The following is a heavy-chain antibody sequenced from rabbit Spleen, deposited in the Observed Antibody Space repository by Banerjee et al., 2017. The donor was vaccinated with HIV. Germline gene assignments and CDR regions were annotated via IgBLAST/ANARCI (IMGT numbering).Heavy chain of an antibody. CDR2: IEAGSGGFT. V-gene: IGHV1S40*01. J-gene: IGHJ6*01. Sequence: QSLEESGGDLVKPGASLTLTCKASGVSFSGSSYMCWVRQAPGKGLEWIACIEAGSGGFTYFATWAKGRFTCSKTSSTTVTLQMTSLTAADTATYFCARDTGTSFSSYGMDLWGPGTLVTVS. CDR1: GVSFSGSSY. D-gene: IGHD7-1*01. CDR3: ARDTGTSFSSYGMDL.